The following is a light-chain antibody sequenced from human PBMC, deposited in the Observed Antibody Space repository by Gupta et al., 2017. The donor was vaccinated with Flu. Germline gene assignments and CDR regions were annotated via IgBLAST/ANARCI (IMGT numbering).Light chain of an antibody. CDR2: STS. J-gene: IGLJ3*02. V-gene: IGLV8-61*01. Sequence: QTVVTQEPPFSVSPGGTVTLTCVLSSGSVSTSYYPSWYQQTPGPAPRTLIYSTSSRSSGVPDRFSGSIRGNTAALTITGAQADDEADYYFVLDMGSGIWVFGGGTKLTVL. CDR1: SGSVSTSYY. CDR3: VLDMGSGIWV.